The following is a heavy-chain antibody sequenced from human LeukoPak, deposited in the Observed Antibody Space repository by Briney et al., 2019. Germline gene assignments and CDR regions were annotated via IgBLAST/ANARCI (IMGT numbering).Heavy chain of an antibody. CDR2: IYPSDSQT. V-gene: IGHV5-51*01. CDR1: GYCFANYW. D-gene: IGHD3-22*01. CDR3: ARRLRHYYDSSGYSTPYYFDY. J-gene: IGHJ4*02. Sequence: GESLKIPCKGSGYCFANYWIGWVRQMPGKGLAWMGIIYPSDSQTRYSPSFQGQVTISVDKSISTAFLQWSSLQASDTAIYYCARRLRHYYDSSGYSTPYYFDYWGQGTLVTVSS.